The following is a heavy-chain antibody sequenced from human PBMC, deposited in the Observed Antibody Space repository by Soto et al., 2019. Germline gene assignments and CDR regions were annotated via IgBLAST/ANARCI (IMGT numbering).Heavy chain of an antibody. CDR2: ITRDGSTI. J-gene: IGHJ3*02. D-gene: IGHD6-13*01. CDR1: GFTLSSHW. V-gene: IGHV3-74*01. CDR3: ARVADGTYSSNGNGRAAVDM. Sequence: EVQLVESGGGLAQPGGSLRLSCAASGFTLSSHWMHWVRQAPGKGLVWVSRITRDGSTINYDDSVRGRYTISRDNAKNTRSLQTNGLRAEDTAVYYCARVADGTYSSNGNGRAAVDMWGQGTMGTVSS.